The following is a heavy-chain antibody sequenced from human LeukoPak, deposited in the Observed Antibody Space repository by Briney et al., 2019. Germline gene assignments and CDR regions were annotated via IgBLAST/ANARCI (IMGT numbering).Heavy chain of an antibody. Sequence: ASVKVSCKASGYTFTGHYMHWVRQAPGQGLEWMGWINPNSGGSNYAQKFQGRVTMTRDTSISTAYMESSRLRYDDTAVYYCARGRTITAAAGILYDYWGQGALVTVSS. V-gene: IGHV1-2*02. D-gene: IGHD6-13*01. J-gene: IGHJ4*02. CDR3: ARGRTITAAAGILYDY. CDR1: GYTFTGHY. CDR2: INPNSGGS.